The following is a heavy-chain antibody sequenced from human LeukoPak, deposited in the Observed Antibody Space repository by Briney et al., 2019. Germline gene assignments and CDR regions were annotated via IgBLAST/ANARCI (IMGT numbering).Heavy chain of an antibody. CDR3: ATGERMVRGDGVDY. CDR1: GFTVRNNY. Sequence: GGSLRLSCAASGFTVRNNYMSWVRQAPGKGLEWVSVKGRFTISRDNSKNTLYLQMNSLRAGDTAVYFCATGERMVRGDGVDYWGQGTLVTVSS. J-gene: IGHJ4*02. V-gene: IGHV3-66*01. D-gene: IGHD3-10*01.